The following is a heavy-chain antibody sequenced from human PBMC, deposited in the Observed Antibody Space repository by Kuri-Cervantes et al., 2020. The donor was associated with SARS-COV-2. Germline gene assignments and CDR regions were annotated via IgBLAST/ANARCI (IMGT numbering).Heavy chain of an antibody. CDR3: ATDQVWDDNSSYYLDY. Sequence: SVKVSCKASGYTFTSYGISWVRQAPGQGLEWMEGIIPIFGTANYAQKFQGRVTITADKSTSTAYMELSSLRSEDTAVYYCATDQVWDDNSSYYLDYWGQGTLVTDSS. J-gene: IGHJ4*02. D-gene: IGHD3-22*01. CDR2: IIPIFGTA. CDR1: GYTFTSYG. V-gene: IGHV1-69*06.